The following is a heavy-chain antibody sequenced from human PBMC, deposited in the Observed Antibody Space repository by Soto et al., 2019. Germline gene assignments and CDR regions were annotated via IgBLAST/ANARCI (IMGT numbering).Heavy chain of an antibody. V-gene: IGHV3-15*07. CDR3: TASIEVVTAPSDY. CDR1: SVSNAW. J-gene: IGHJ4*02. Sequence: SVSNAWMNWVRQAPGKGLEWVGRIKRKTDDGTTDYAAPVKGRFTISRDDSKNTLDLQMNSLKTEDTAVYYCTASIEVVTAPSDYWGQGTLVSVSS. D-gene: IGHD2-21*02. CDR2: IKRKTDDGTT.